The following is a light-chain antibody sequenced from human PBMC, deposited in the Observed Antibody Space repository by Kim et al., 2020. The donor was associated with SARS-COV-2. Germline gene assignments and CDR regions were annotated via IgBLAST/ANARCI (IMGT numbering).Light chain of an antibody. CDR2: GAS. V-gene: IGKV3-15*01. CDR1: QSVNSN. J-gene: IGKJ5*01. CDR3: KQNNNWPPIT. Sequence: EIVMTQSPATLSVSPGERATLSCTASQSVNSNLAWYQKKPGQAPTLLIYGASSRATGIPARFSGSGSGTEFTLNISSLQSEDFALYFCKQNNNWPPITFGQRTRLVIK.